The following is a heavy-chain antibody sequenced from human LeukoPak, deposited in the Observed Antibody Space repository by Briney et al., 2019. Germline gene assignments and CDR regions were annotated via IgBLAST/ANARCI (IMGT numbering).Heavy chain of an antibody. J-gene: IGHJ4*02. Sequence: PGGSLRLSCAATGFTFSSYPMSWVRQAPGKGLEWVSAINGSGGSTYYADSVKGRLTISRDNSKNTLYLQMNSLRAEDTAVYYCAKAYYYDSSGYFDYWGQGTLVTVSS. CDR1: GFTFSSYP. D-gene: IGHD3-22*01. V-gene: IGHV3-23*01. CDR2: INGSGGST. CDR3: AKAYYYDSSGYFDY.